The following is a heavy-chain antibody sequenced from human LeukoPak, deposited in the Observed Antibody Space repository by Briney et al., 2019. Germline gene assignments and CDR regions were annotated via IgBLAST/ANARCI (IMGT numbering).Heavy chain of an antibody. CDR1: GGTFSSYA. J-gene: IGHJ4*02. V-gene: IGHV1-69*01. CDR3: ARDYGSGSYYDY. D-gene: IGHD3-10*01. Sequence: SVKVSCKASGGTFSSYAISWVRQAPGQGLEWMGGIIPIFGTANYAQKFQGRVTITADESTSTAYTELSSLRSEDTAVYYCARDYGSGSYYDYWGQGTLVTVSS. CDR2: IIPIFGTA.